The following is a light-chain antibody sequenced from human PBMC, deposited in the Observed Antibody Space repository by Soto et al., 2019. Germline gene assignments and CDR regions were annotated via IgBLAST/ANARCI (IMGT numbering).Light chain of an antibody. Sequence: EIVLTQSPATLSLSPGERATLSCRASQSVSSYLAWYQQKPGQAPRLLIYDASNRATGIPARFSGSGSGTDFTLTISNLEPEDFAVYYCQQRSNWPPEITFGGGTKVEIK. CDR2: DAS. CDR3: QQRSNWPPEIT. V-gene: IGKV3-11*01. J-gene: IGKJ4*01. CDR1: QSVSSY.